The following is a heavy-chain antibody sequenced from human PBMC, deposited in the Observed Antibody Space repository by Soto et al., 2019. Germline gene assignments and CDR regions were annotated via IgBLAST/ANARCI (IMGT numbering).Heavy chain of an antibody. CDR2: ISGGGDGT. D-gene: IGHD6-19*01. Sequence: EVQLLESGGGLVQPGGSLRLSCAASGFTFTNYAMSWVRQAPGKGLEWVSTISGGGDGTYYADSVKGHFTISRDNSKNTLYLHMNSPRVEDTAIYYCAKKGLGSLKTFCSGSGCHSAFDIWGQGTMVTVSS. CDR1: GFTFTNYA. J-gene: IGHJ3*02. V-gene: IGHV3-23*01. CDR3: AKKGLGSLKTFCSGSGCHSAFDI.